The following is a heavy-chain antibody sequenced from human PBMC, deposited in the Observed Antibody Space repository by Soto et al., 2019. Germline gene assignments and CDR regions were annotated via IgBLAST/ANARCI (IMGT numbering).Heavy chain of an antibody. J-gene: IGHJ5*02. CDR2: IDPCDSYT. V-gene: IGHV5-10-1*01. CDR3: ARHWDCSSTSCYTGWWLLWFDP. D-gene: IGHD2-2*02. CDR1: GYSFTSYW. Sequence: PGESLKISCKGSGYSFTSYWISWVRQMPGKGLEWMGRIDPCDSYTNYSPSFQGHVTISADKSISTAYLQWSSLKASDTAMYYCARHWDCSSTSCYTGWWLLWFDPWGQGTLVTVSS.